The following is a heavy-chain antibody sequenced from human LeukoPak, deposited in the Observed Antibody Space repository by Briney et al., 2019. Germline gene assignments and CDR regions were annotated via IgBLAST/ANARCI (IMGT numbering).Heavy chain of an antibody. J-gene: IGHJ3*02. D-gene: IGHD2-2*01. Sequence: GGSLRLSCAASGFTFSSYSMNWVRQAPGKGLEWVSYISSSSSTIYYADSVKGRFTISRDNAKNSLYLQMNSLRAEDTAVYYCARDWPAMTRNVVVPAATFEGGFYNRGQGTMVTVSS. V-gene: IGHV3-48*01. CDR2: ISSSSSTI. CDR3: ARDWPAMTRNVVVPAATFEGGFYN. CDR1: GFTFSSYS.